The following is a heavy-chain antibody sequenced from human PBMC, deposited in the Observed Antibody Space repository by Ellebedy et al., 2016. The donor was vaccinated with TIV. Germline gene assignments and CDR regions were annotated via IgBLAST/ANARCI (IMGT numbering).Heavy chain of an antibody. CDR2: IVSSGREA. Sequence: GGSLRLXXAASGFTFSISDMTWVRQAPGKGLEWVATIVSSGREAYYADPLKGRFTISRDNAMNSVYLQLNSLSVEDTAVYYCTRDGSEWSRDYWGQGTLVTVSS. D-gene: IGHD3-3*01. CDR3: TRDGSEWSRDY. J-gene: IGHJ4*02. V-gene: IGHV3-21*06. CDR1: GFTFSISD.